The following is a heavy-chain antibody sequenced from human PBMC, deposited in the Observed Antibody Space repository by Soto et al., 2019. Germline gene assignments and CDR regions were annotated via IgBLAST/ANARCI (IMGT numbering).Heavy chain of an antibody. V-gene: IGHV3-11*06. CDR3: VRGGGGGLFDP. CDR2: ISPGSRYP. D-gene: IGHD2-15*01. Sequence: PGGSLRLSCACSCFTFVDSYMNWIRQAPGKGLEWLSYISPGSRYPAYADSVKGRFTISRDNAKRSLYLQMMSLTAEDTAIYYCVRGGGGGLFDPWGQGTMVTVS. CDR1: CFTFVDSY. J-gene: IGHJ5*02.